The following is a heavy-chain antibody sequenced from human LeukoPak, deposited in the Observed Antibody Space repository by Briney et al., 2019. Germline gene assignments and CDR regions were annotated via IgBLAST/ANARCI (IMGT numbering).Heavy chain of an antibody. CDR2: ISGSSRHK. CDR3: ARTANFAAGYYIDY. CDR1: GFTFSSYT. Sequence: GGSLRLSCAASGFTFSSYTMNWVRQAPGKGLEWVSSISGSSRHKYYADSVKGRFTTSRDNAKNSLYLQMNSLRAEDTAVYYCARTANFAAGYYIDYWGQGTLVTVSS. D-gene: IGHD6-13*01. V-gene: IGHV3-21*01. J-gene: IGHJ4*02.